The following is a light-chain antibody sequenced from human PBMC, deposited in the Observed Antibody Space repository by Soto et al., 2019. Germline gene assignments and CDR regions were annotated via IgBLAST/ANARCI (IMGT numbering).Light chain of an antibody. Sequence: QSALTQPPSASGSPGQSVTISCTGTSSDVGAYKYVSWYQQHPGKAPKLMIYEVTNRPSGVPDRFSGSKSGNTASLTVSGLQAEDEADYYCSSYVGNDIWVFGGGTKVTVL. J-gene: IGLJ3*02. CDR2: EVT. V-gene: IGLV2-8*01. CDR3: SSYVGNDIWV. CDR1: SSDVGAYKY.